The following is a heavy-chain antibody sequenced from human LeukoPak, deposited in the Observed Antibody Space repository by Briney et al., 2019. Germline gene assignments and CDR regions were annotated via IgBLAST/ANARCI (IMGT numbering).Heavy chain of an antibody. Sequence: ASVKVSCKASGGTFSSYAISWVRQAPGKGLEWMGGFDPEDGETIYAQKFQGRVTMTEDTSTDTAYMELSSLRSEDTAVYYCATGTCSGGSCYHDYWGQGTLVTVSS. J-gene: IGHJ4*02. CDR3: ATGTCSGGSCYHDY. V-gene: IGHV1-24*01. CDR1: GGTFSSYA. D-gene: IGHD2-15*01. CDR2: FDPEDGET.